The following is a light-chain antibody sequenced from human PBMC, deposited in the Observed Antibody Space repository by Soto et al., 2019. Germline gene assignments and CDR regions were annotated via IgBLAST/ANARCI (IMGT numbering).Light chain of an antibody. Sequence: QSVLTQPASVSGSPGQSITISCTGTTSDVGRYDYVSWYQQHPGKDPKLMIYDVNNRPSGVSNRFSGSKSGNTASLTISGLQADDEADYYCSSFTSSTTVVFGGGTKLTVL. CDR1: TSDVGRYDY. CDR2: DVN. J-gene: IGLJ2*01. V-gene: IGLV2-14*03. CDR3: SSFTSSTTVV.